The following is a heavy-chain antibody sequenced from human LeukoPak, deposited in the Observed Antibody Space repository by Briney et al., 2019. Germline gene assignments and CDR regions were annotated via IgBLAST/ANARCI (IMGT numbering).Heavy chain of an antibody. J-gene: IGHJ5*02. D-gene: IGHD6-13*01. CDR2: INPSGGST. V-gene: IGHV1-46*01. Sequence: ASVKVSCTASGYTFTSYYMHWVRQAPGQGLEWMGIINPSGGSTSYAQTFQGRVTMTRDTSTSTVYMGLSSLRSEDTAVYYCARAGAAAGTNNWFDPWGQGTLVTVSS. CDR3: ARAGAAAGTNNWFDP. CDR1: GYTFTSYY.